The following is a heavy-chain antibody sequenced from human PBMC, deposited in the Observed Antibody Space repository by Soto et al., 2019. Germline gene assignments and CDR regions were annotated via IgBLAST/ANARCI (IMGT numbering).Heavy chain of an antibody. CDR1: GYPFTSYY. J-gene: IGHJ4*02. D-gene: IGHD3-16*02. V-gene: IGHV1-46*01. Sequence: XSVKVSCNASGYPFTSYYMHWVRQAPGQGLEWMGIINPSGGSTSYAQKFQGRVTMTRDTSTSTVYMELSSLRSEDTAVYYCARDLVKESRGLDYWGQGTLVTVS. CDR3: ARDLVKESRGLDY. CDR2: INPSGGST.